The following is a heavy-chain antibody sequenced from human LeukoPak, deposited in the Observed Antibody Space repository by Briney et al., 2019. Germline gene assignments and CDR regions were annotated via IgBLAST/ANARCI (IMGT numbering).Heavy chain of an antibody. J-gene: IGHJ4*02. CDR1: GGSISSYY. V-gene: IGHV4-59*01. Sequence: MPSETLSLTCTVSGGSISSYYWSWIRQPPGKGLEWIGYIYYSGSTNYNPSLKSRVTISVDTSKNQFSLKLSSVTAADTAVYYCAGGGLEVYNYWGQGTLVTVSS. CDR2: IYYSGST. CDR3: AGGGLEVYNY. D-gene: IGHD3-3*01.